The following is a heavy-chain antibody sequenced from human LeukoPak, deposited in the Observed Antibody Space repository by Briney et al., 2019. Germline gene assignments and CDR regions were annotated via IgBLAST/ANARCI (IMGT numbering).Heavy chain of an antibody. CDR3: ARISTNTWYNFDY. CDR1: GFSFNNHV. Sequence: GGSLRLSCVASGFSFNNHVMNWVRQAPGKGLEWVSYISSGGGSIYYADSVKGRFTISRDNAKYSLYLQMNSLRGEDTAVYYCARISTNTWYNFDYWGQGTLVTVSS. J-gene: IGHJ4*02. D-gene: IGHD2-2*01. V-gene: IGHV3-48*03. CDR2: ISSGGGSI.